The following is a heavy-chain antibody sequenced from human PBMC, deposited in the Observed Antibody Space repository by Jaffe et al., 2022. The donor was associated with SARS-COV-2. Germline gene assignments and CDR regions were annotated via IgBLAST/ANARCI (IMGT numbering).Heavy chain of an antibody. J-gene: IGHJ4*02. D-gene: IGHD6-13*01. V-gene: IGHV4-59*01. CDR2: IYYSGST. Sequence: QVQLQESGPGLVKPSETLSLTCTVSGGSISSYYWSWIRQPPGKGLEWIGYIYYSGSTNYNPSLKSRVTISVDTSKNQFSLKLSSVTAADTAVYYCASRSIAAAEDDYFDYWGQGTLVTVSS. CDR1: GGSISSYY. CDR3: ASRSIAAAEDDYFDY.